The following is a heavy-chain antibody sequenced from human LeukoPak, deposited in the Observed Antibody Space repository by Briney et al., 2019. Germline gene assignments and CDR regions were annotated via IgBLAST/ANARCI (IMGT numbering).Heavy chain of an antibody. CDR1: GGSINNYF. CDR2: VYYSGST. Sequence: SETLSLTCTVSGGSINNYFSSWIRQPPGKGLEWIGYVYYSGSTNYNSSLTSRVRISVDTSKYKFSLRLSSVTAADTAVYLCARKFYYGSGIVYTFCDPWGQGTLVTVSS. D-gene: IGHD3-10*01. V-gene: IGHV4-59*01. CDR3: ARKFYYGSGIVYTFCDP. J-gene: IGHJ5*02.